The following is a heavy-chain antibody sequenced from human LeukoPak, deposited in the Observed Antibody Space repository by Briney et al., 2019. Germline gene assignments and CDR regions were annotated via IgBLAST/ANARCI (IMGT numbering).Heavy chain of an antibody. Sequence: GGSLRLSCAASGFTFSSYWMSWVRQTPGKGLEWVANINKDGSEKYYMDSVRGRFTISRDNAKNSLSLQMNSLSVEDTAVYYCARELVVGPAEYFQNWGQGTLVTVSS. CDR2: INKDGSEK. J-gene: IGHJ1*01. CDR1: GFTFSSYW. D-gene: IGHD2-8*02. CDR3: ARELVVGPAEYFQN. V-gene: IGHV3-7*01.